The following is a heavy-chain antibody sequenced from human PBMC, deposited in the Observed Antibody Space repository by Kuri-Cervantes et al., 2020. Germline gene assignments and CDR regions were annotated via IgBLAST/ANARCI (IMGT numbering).Heavy chain of an antibody. V-gene: IGHV1-2*02. Sequence: ASVKASCKASGGTFSSYAISWVRQAPGQGLEWMGWINPNSGGTNYAQKFQGRVTMTRDTPISTAYMELSSLRPDDTAVYYCARVSNYNDPSGNYFGGAGQFDPWGQGTLVTVSS. CDR3: ARVSNYNDPSGNYFGGAGQFDP. CDR2: INPNSGGT. J-gene: IGHJ5*02. D-gene: IGHD3-22*01. CDR1: GGTFSSYA.